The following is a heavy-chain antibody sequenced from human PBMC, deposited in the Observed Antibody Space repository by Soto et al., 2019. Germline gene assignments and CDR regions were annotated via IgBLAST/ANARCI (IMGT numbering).Heavy chain of an antibody. J-gene: IGHJ6*02. D-gene: IGHD6-19*01. CDR3: AREDSSGWYVDYYYGMDV. CDR2: ISYDGSNK. V-gene: IGHV3-30-3*01. CDR1: GFTFSSYA. Sequence: PGGSLRLSCAASGFTFSSYAMHWVRQAPGKGLEWVAVISYDGSNKYYADSVKGRFTISRDNSKNTLYLQMNSLRAEDTAVYYCAREDSSGWYVDYYYGMDVWGQGTTVTV.